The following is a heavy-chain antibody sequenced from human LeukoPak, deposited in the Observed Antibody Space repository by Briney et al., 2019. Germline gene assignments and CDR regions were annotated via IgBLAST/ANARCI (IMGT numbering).Heavy chain of an antibody. J-gene: IGHJ4*02. Sequence: GGSLRLSCAASGFTFNIYAMNWVRQAPGKGLEWVSYIGISTRVIYYADSVKGRFTISRDNAENSLYLQMNSLRAEDTAVYYCARYLYSSSSPSFDSWGQGTLVTVSA. V-gene: IGHV3-48*01. CDR2: IGISTRVI. CDR3: ARYLYSSSSPSFDS. D-gene: IGHD6-6*01. CDR1: GFTFNIYA.